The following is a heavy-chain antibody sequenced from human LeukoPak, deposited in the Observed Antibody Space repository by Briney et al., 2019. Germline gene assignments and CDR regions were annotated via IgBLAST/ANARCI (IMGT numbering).Heavy chain of an antibody. D-gene: IGHD3-22*01. CDR3: ATEGPSDSSGYYYSDY. V-gene: IGHV1-24*01. Sequence: ASVNVSCKVSGYTLTELSMHWVRQAPGKGLEWMGGFDPEDGETIYAQKFQGRVTMTEDTSTDTAYMELSSLRSEDTAVYYCATEGPSDSSGYYYSDYWGQGTLVTVSS. CDR1: GYTLTELS. CDR2: FDPEDGET. J-gene: IGHJ4*02.